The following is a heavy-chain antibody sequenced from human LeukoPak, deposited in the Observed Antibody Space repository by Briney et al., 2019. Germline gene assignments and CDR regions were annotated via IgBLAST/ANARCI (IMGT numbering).Heavy chain of an antibody. CDR1: GYTFTSYG. D-gene: IGHD5-18*01. V-gene: IGHV1-69*06. CDR3: ASRGYSYDAGYFDY. CDR2: IIPIFGTA. J-gene: IGHJ4*02. Sequence: GASVKVSCKASGYTFTSYGISWVRQAPGQGLEWMGGIIPIFGTANYAQKFQGRVTITADKSTSTAYMELSSLRSEDTAVYYCASRGYSYDAGYFDYWGQGTLVTVSS.